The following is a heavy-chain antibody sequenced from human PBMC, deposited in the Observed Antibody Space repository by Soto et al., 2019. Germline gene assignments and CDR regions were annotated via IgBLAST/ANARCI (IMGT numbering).Heavy chain of an antibody. J-gene: IGHJ4*02. D-gene: IGHD6-13*01. CDR3: ARGGYSSSRGSDY. Sequence: GASVKVSCKASGGTFSSYAIGWVRQAPGQGLEWMGGIIPIFGTANYAQKFQGRVTITADESTSTAYMELSSLRSEDTAVYYCARGGYSSSRGSDYWGQGTLVTVSS. CDR1: GGTFSSYA. V-gene: IGHV1-69*13. CDR2: IIPIFGTA.